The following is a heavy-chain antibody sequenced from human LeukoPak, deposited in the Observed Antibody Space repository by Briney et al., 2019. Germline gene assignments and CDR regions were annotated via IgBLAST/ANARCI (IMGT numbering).Heavy chain of an antibody. CDR2: IYSGGST. J-gene: IGHJ2*01. CDR3: AIKFDL. Sequence: PGGSLRLSCAASGFTFSSYSMNWVRQAPGKGLEWVSVIYSGGSTYYADSVKGRFTISRDNSKNTLYLQMNSLRAEDTAVYYCAIKFDLWGRGTLVTVSS. V-gene: IGHV3-66*01. CDR1: GFTFSSYS.